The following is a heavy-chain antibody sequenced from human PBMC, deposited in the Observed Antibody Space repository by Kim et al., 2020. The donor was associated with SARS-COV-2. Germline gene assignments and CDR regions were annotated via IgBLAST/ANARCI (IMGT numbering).Heavy chain of an antibody. CDR3: ATQARLGRVYGMDV. CDR2: MNPNSGNT. J-gene: IGHJ6*02. CDR1: GYTFTSYD. Sequence: ASVKVSCKASGYTFTSYDINWVRQATGQGLEWMGWMNPNSGNTGYAQKFQGRVTMTRNTSISTAYMELSSLRSEDTAVYYCATQARLGRVYGMDVWGQGTTVTVSS. V-gene: IGHV1-8*01. D-gene: IGHD6-19*01.